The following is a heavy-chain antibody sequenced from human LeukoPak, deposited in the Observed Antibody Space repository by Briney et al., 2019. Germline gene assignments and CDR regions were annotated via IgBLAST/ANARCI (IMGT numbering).Heavy chain of an antibody. J-gene: IGHJ4*02. D-gene: IGHD1-7*01. CDR2: ITTSSSYT. CDR3: ARSFFQWNYGSCLDS. CDR1: GFSFSSYN. V-gene: IGHV3-21*01. Sequence: GGSLRLSCEASGFSFSSYNMDWVRQTPGKGLEWISSITTSSSYTFYGDSVKGRFTISRDNARNSLYLQMNSLTAEDTGVYYCARSFFQWNYGSCLDSWGQGTLVTVSS.